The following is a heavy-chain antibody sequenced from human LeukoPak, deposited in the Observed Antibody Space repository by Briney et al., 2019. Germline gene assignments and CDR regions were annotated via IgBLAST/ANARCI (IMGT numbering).Heavy chain of an antibody. J-gene: IGHJ4*02. D-gene: IGHD3-22*01. CDR3: VKDDTYYYDTSGPD. V-gene: IGHV3-64D*06. CDR1: GFTVSSNY. Sequence: GGSLRLSCAASGFTVSSNYMSWVRQAPGKGLEYVSSIRSNGGSTYYADSVKGRFTISRDNSKNTLYLQMSSLRAEDTAVYYCVKDDTYYYDTSGPDWGQGTLVTVSS. CDR2: IRSNGGST.